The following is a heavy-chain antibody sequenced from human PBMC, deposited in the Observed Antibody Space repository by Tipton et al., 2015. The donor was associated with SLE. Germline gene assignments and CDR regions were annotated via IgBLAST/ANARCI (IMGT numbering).Heavy chain of an antibody. Sequence: TLSLTCTVSGASISSHYWSWIRQPPGKGLEWIGYMYYSGSAHYNPSLRNRVTMSLDTSKNQFSLKLSSVTAADTAVYYCARSREAYCTTTSCPGVYGYWGQGTLVTVSS. D-gene: IGHD2-2*01. CDR3: ARSREAYCTTTSCPGVYGY. CDR1: GASISSHY. J-gene: IGHJ4*02. V-gene: IGHV4-59*11. CDR2: MYYSGSA.